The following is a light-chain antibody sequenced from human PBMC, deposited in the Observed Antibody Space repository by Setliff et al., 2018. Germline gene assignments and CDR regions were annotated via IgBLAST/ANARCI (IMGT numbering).Light chain of an antibody. CDR1: RSDIGAQDS. J-gene: IGLJ2*01. Sequence: QSALTQPASVSGPPGQSITISCTGTRSDIGAQDSVSWFQQHPDKAPRLIIFYVNNRPSGVSNRFSGSKSGNTASLTISGLRAEDEADYFCSSYTHSNTQVFGGGT. V-gene: IGLV2-14*03. CDR2: YVN. CDR3: SSYTHSNTQV.